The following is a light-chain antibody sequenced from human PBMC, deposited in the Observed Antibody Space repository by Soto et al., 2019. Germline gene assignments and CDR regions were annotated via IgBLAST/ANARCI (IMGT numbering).Light chain of an antibody. CDR2: SAS. Sequence: DIQMTQSPSSLSASVTDKVTITCRASQSISTYLNWYQQKPGQAPQLLIYSASNLQSGVPSRFSGSGSGTEFTLTISSLQPEDFAAYYCQQSYTTPVTFGQGTRLEIK. CDR1: QSISTY. CDR3: QQSYTTPVT. J-gene: IGKJ5*01. V-gene: IGKV1-39*01.